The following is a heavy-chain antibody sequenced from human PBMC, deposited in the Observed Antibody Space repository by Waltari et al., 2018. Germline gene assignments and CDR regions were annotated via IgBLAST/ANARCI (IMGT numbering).Heavy chain of an antibody. CDR1: GYSISSGYY. CDR2: IYHSGST. D-gene: IGHD3-10*01. Sequence: QVQLQESGPGLVKPSETLSLTCAVSGYSISSGYYWGWIRQPPGKGLEWIGSIYHSGSTYYNPSLKSRVTISVDTSKNQFSLKLSSVTAADTAVYYCASVYYYGSGSYYKGGDAFDIWGQGTMVTVSS. CDR3: ASVYYYGSGSYYKGGDAFDI. J-gene: IGHJ3*02. V-gene: IGHV4-38-2*01.